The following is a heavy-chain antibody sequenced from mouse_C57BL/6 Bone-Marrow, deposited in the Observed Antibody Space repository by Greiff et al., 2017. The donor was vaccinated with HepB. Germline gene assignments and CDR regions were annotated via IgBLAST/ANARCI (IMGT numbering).Heavy chain of an antibody. CDR3: ASGWLLHYAMDY. D-gene: IGHD2-3*01. J-gene: IGHJ4*01. Sequence: EVKLVESGGGLVQPGGSLSLSCAASGFTFTDYYMSWVRQPPGKALEWLGFIRNKANGYTTEYSASVKGRFTISRDNSQSILYLQMNALRAEDSATYYCASGWLLHYAMDYWGQGTSVTVSS. CDR2: IRNKANGYTT. V-gene: IGHV7-3*01. CDR1: GFTFTDYY.